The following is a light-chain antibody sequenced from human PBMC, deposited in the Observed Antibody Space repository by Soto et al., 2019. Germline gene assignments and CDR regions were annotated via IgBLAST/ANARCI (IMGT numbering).Light chain of an antibody. CDR1: QSLSSY. CDR3: QQRSNWPPTWT. J-gene: IGKJ1*01. V-gene: IGKV3-11*01. CDR2: DAS. Sequence: ETVLTQSPATLSLSPGERATLSCRASQSLSSYLAWYQQKPGQAPRLLIYDASNRATGIPARFSGSGSGTDFTLTISSLEPEDFAVYYCQQRSNWPPTWTFGQGTKVDIK.